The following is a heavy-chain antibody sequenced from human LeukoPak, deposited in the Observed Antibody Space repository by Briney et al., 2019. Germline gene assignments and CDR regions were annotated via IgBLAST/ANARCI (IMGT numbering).Heavy chain of an antibody. CDR1: GGTFSSYT. V-gene: IGHV1-69*02. CDR2: IITILGIA. CDR3: ANVAGYCSTTNCYTYFQH. Sequence: SVKVSCKASGGTFSSYTISWVRQAPGQGLEWMGRIITILGIANYAQKFQGRVTITADKSTSTAYMELSSLRSEDTAVYYCANVAGYCSTTNCYTYFQHWGQGTLVTVSS. D-gene: IGHD2-2*02. J-gene: IGHJ1*01.